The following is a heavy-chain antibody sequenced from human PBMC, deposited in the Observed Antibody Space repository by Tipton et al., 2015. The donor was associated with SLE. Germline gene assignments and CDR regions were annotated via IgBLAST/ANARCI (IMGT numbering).Heavy chain of an antibody. V-gene: IGHV4-59*01. CDR1: GGSISGYY. D-gene: IGHD3-10*01. Sequence: TLSLTCSVSGGSISGYYWSWIRQSPEKGLEWIGYIYYNGNTNYNPSLKSRLTVSVDTSKNQFSLKLTSVTAADTAVYYCARVGFYGSGKTWDMDVWGKGTTATVSS. J-gene: IGHJ6*03. CDR2: IYYNGNT. CDR3: ARVGFYGSGKTWDMDV.